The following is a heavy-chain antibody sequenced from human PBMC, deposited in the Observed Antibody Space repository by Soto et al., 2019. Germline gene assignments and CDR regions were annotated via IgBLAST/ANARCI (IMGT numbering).Heavy chain of an antibody. CDR2: INPNSGGT. D-gene: IGHD5-12*01. V-gene: IGHV1-2*02. CDR1: GYTFTGYY. Sequence: GASVNVSCKSSGYTFTGYYIHWVRQAPGQGLEWMGWINPNSGGTNYAQKFQGRVTMTRDTSISTAYMELSRLRSDDTAVYYCARDLEEMATGELDYWGQGTLVTVSS. CDR3: ARDLEEMATGELDY. J-gene: IGHJ4*02.